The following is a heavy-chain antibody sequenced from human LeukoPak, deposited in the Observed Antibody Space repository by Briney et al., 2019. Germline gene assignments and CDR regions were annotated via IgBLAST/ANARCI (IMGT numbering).Heavy chain of an antibody. CDR2: IYSGGST. CDR1: GFTVSSNY. V-gene: IGHV3-53*01. D-gene: IGHD6-19*01. J-gene: IGHJ4*02. CDR3: AKEGSSGWIPTRHFDH. Sequence: GGSLRLSCAASGFTVSSNYMSWVRQAPGKGLEWVSVIYSGGSTFYAESVKGRFTISRDNAKNTLSLQMSSLRAEDTAVYYCAKEGSSGWIPTRHFDHWGLGTLVTVSS.